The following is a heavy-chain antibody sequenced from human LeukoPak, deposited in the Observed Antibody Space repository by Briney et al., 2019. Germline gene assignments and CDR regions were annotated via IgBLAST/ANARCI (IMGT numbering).Heavy chain of an antibody. CDR2: ISSSSSYI. Sequence: GGSLRLSCAASGFTFSSYSMNWVRQAPGKGLEWVSSISSSSSYIYYADSVKGRFTISRDNAKNSRYLQMNSLRAEDTAVYYCARDGIPRDGYNFYYFDYWGQGTLVTVSS. J-gene: IGHJ4*02. CDR3: ARDGIPRDGYNFYYFDY. D-gene: IGHD5-24*01. CDR1: GFTFSSYS. V-gene: IGHV3-21*01.